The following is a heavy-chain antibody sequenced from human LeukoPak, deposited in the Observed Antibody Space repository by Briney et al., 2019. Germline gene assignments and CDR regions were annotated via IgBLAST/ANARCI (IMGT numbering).Heavy chain of an antibody. CDR3: AKDHAGYYDSSGSAYYYYGMDV. J-gene: IGHJ6*02. Sequence: GGSLRLSCAASGFTFSSYAMHWVRQAPGKGLEWVAVISYDGSNKYYADSVKGRFTISRDNSKNTLYLQMNSLRAEDTAVYYCAKDHAGYYDSSGSAYYYYGMDVWGQGTTVTVSS. D-gene: IGHD3-22*01. CDR2: ISYDGSNK. CDR1: GFTFSSYA. V-gene: IGHV3-30*04.